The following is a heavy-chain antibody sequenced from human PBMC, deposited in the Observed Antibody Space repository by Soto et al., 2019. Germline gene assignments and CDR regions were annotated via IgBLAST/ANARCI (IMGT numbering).Heavy chain of an antibody. D-gene: IGHD3-10*01. V-gene: IGHV3-21*01. Sequence: GGSLRLSCAASGFTFSSYSMNWVRQAPGKGLEWVSSISSSSSYIYYADSVKGRFTISRDNAKNSLYLQMNSLRAEDTAVYYCARDGTVITMVRGDYYYGMDVSCQGTTVTV. CDR3: ARDGTVITMVRGDYYYGMDV. J-gene: IGHJ6*02. CDR1: GFTFSSYS. CDR2: ISSSSSYI.